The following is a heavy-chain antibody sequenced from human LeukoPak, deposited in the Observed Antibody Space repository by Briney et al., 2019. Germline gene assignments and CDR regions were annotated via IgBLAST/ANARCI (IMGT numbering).Heavy chain of an antibody. V-gene: IGHV1-2*02. CDR1: GYTLTDYY. J-gene: IGHJ5*02. CDR3: SRSNIATLRGDNWFDP. D-gene: IGHD6-6*01. CDR2: ISLNSGGA. Sequence: AAGKVFCKASGYTLTDYYMHWLRQAPRQGLEWMRWISLNSGGATYSNNFQGRVTIIWAAYASTASLELSSLLSDDTAVYYCSRSNIATLRGDNWFDPWGQGTLVTVSS.